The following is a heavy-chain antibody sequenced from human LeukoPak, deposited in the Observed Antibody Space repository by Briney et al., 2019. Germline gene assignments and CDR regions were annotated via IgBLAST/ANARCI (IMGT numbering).Heavy chain of an antibody. J-gene: IGHJ4*02. Sequence: SETLSLTCTVSGGSISSYDWSWIRQPAGKGLEWIGRIYSSGSTNYNPSLKSRVTISVDTSKNQFSLKLSSVTAADTAVYYCARLRPLTGDFDYWGQGTLVTVSS. V-gene: IGHV4-4*07. CDR3: ARLRPLTGDFDY. D-gene: IGHD7-27*01. CDR2: IYSSGST. CDR1: GGSISSYD.